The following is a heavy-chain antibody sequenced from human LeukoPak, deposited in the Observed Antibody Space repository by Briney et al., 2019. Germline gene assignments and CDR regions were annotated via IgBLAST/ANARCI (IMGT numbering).Heavy chain of an antibody. V-gene: IGHV3-7*01. Sequence: HPGGSLRLSCIASGFTFSNYWMSWVRQAPGKGLELVASIKEDGSDKSYVDSVKGRFTISRDNTKNSLYVQMSSLRAEDTAVYYCARLKDAVTIFDCWGQGILVTVSS. CDR1: GFTFSNYW. J-gene: IGHJ5*01. CDR3: ARLKDAVTIFDC. D-gene: IGHD4-17*01. CDR2: IKEDGSDK.